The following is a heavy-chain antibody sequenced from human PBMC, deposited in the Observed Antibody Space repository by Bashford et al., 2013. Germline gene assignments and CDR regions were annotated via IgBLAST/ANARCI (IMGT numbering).Heavy chain of an antibody. D-gene: IGHD3-3*01. V-gene: IGHV3-23*01. CDR1: GFTFSNYG. J-gene: IGHJ6*02. CDR3: AKGTIFGVAGGMDV. CDR2: ISGSGRTT. Sequence: HSGGSLRLSCAASGFTFSNYGMTWVRQAPGKGLEWVSGISGSGRTTYYADSVKGRFTISRDNSENTLYLQMNSLRAEDTAVYYCAKGTIFGVAGGMDVWGQGTTVTVSS.